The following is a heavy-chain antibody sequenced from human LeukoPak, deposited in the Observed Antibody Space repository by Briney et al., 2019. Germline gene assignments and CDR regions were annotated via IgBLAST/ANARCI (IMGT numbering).Heavy chain of an antibody. Sequence: GRSLRLSCAASGSTFSSYGMHWVRQAPGKGLEWVAVISYDGSNRYYADSVKGRFTISRDNSKNTLYLQMNSLRAEDTAVYYCAKSRGCSSTSCLVDYWGQGTLVTVSS. D-gene: IGHD2-2*01. V-gene: IGHV3-30*18. CDR2: ISYDGSNR. CDR3: AKSRGCSSTSCLVDY. CDR1: GSTFSSYG. J-gene: IGHJ4*02.